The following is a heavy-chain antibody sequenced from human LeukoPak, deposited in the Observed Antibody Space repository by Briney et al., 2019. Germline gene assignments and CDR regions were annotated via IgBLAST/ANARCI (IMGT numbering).Heavy chain of an antibody. J-gene: IGHJ6*03. D-gene: IGHD2-2*01. CDR2: IRYDGSNK. Sequence: GGSLRLSCAASGFTFSSYGMHWVRQAPGKGLEWVAFIRYDGSNKYYADSVKGRFTISRDNSKNTLYLQMNSLRAEDTAVYYCAKDAYHPSKGSYYYYMDVWGKGTTVTVSS. CDR3: AKDAYHPSKGSYYYYMDV. V-gene: IGHV3-30*02. CDR1: GFTFSSYG.